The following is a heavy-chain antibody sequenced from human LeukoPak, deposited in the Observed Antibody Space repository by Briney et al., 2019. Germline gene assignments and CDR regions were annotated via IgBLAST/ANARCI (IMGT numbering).Heavy chain of an antibody. CDR3: GGATRDTAMPN. Sequence: KPSETLSLTCGVSGGSIDSTNYWTWIRQPAGKGLEWIGRLSTSGNTYYNPSLRSRVTMSVDTSKNQFSLKVDSVTAADTAVYYCGGATRDTAMPNWGQGTLVTVSS. CDR1: GGSIDSTNY. CDR2: LSTSGNT. V-gene: IGHV4-4*07. J-gene: IGHJ4*02. D-gene: IGHD5-18*01.